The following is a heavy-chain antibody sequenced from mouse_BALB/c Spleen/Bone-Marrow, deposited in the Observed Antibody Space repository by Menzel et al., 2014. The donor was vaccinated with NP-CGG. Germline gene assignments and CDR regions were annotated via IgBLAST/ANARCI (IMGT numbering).Heavy chain of an antibody. Sequence: QVTLKVSGAGLVKPGASVKLSCEASGYTFTEYIIHWVKQRSGQGLEWIGWFYPGSGSIKYNEKFKDKATLTANKSSSTVYMELSRLTSEDSAVYFCARHEGGGYFDYWGQGTTLTVSS. D-gene: IGHD1-1*02. J-gene: IGHJ2*01. V-gene: IGHV1-62-2*01. CDR1: GYTFTEYI. CDR2: FYPGSGSI. CDR3: ARHEGGGYFDY.